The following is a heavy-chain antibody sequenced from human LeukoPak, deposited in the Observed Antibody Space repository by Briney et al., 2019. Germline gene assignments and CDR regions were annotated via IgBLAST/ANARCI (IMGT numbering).Heavy chain of an antibody. CDR3: ARETDYGFWTGYFLY. CDR2: ISSSSRYI. Sequence: GGSLRLFCAASGFTFSSHSMNSVRQATGKWLEWVSSISSSSRYIYYADSVKGRFTISRDNAKHSLYLQIDSLRAEDTSVSYCARETDYGFWTGYFLYWGQGTLVTVSS. J-gene: IGHJ4*02. V-gene: IGHV3-21*01. D-gene: IGHD3-3*01. CDR1: GFTFSSHS.